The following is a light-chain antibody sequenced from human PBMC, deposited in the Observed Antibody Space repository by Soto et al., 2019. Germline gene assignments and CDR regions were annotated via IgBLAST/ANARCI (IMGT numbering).Light chain of an antibody. CDR2: GAS. CDR3: QQYGSSRWT. Sequence: PWETATRSCRASQSVSSSYLAWYQQKPGQSPRLLIYGASSRATGIPYRFSGSGSGTDFTLTISRLEPEDFEVYYCQQYGSSRWTFGQGPRWIS. CDR1: QSVSSSY. J-gene: IGKJ1*01. V-gene: IGKV3-20*01.